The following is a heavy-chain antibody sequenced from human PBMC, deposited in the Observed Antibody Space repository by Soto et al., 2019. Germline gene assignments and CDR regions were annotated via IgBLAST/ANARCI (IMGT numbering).Heavy chain of an antibody. CDR3: ARDLYSSGWYYWYFDL. CDR2: ISSSSSTI. D-gene: IGHD6-19*01. CDR1: GFTFSSYS. V-gene: IGHV3-48*01. J-gene: IGHJ2*01. Sequence: EVQLVESGGGLVQPGGSLRLSCAASGFTFSSYSMNWVRQAPGKGLEWVSYISSSSSTIYYADSVKGRFTISRDNAKNSLYLQMNSLRAEDTAVYYCARDLYSSGWYYWYFDLWGRGTLVTVSS.